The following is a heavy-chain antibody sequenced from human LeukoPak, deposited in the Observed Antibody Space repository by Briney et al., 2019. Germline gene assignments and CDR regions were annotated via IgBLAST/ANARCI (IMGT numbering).Heavy chain of an antibody. CDR1: GFTFSSYA. Sequence: PGGSLRLSCAASGFTFSSYAMSWVRQAPGKGLEWVSAISGSGGSTYYADSVKGRFTISRDNSKNTLYLQMNSLRAEDTAVYYCAKYSLEWLDEYSQHWGQGTLVTVSS. J-gene: IGHJ1*01. CDR2: ISGSGGST. V-gene: IGHV3-23*01. CDR3: AKYSLEWLDEYSQH. D-gene: IGHD3-3*01.